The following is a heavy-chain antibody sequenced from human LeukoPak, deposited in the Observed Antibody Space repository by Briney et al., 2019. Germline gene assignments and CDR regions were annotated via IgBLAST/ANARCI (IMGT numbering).Heavy chain of an antibody. CDR2: ISSSSSTI. J-gene: IGHJ3*02. V-gene: IGHV3-48*01. CDR3: AKDLGGQWLVLKFMPDAFDI. Sequence: SGGSLRLSCAASGFTFSSYSMNWVRQAPGKGLEWVSYISSSSSTIYYADSVKGRFTISRDNSKNTLYLQMNSLRAEDTAVYYCAKDLGGQWLVLKFMPDAFDIWGQGTMVTVSS. D-gene: IGHD6-19*01. CDR1: GFTFSSYS.